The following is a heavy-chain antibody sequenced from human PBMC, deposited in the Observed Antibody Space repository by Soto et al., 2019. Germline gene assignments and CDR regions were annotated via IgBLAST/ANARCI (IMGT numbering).Heavy chain of an antibody. V-gene: IGHV3-23*01. J-gene: IGHJ4*02. CDR3: AKDGNWLDVYFDV. CDR1: GIEVTNDH. D-gene: IGHD6-19*01. CDR2: SSASRRSR. Sequence: GGALRLSCVASGIEVTNDHTISVPHAPGKGMDWASISSASRRSRSHADSVTGRFTLSRDNSKTTLYLHMTNLRAADPAVYYCAKDGNWLDVYFDVWGQATPVTVS.